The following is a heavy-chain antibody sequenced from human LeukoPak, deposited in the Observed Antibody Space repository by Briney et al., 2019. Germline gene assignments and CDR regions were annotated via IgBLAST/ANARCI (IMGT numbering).Heavy chain of an antibody. J-gene: IGHJ3*02. Sequence: GESLKISCKGSGYSFTSYWIGWVRQMPGKGPEWMGIIYPGDSDTRYSPSFQGQVTISADKSISTAYLQWSSLKASDTAMYYCARRSYPGYSYGFDAFDIWGQGTMVTVSS. CDR3: ARRSYPGYSYGFDAFDI. CDR1: GYSFTSYW. CDR2: IYPGDSDT. D-gene: IGHD5-18*01. V-gene: IGHV5-51*01.